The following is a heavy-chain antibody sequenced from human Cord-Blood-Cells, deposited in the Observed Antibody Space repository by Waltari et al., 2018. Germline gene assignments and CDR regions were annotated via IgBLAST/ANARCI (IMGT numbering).Heavy chain of an antibody. J-gene: IGHJ2*01. CDR2: IYYSGST. D-gene: IGHD1-1*01. V-gene: IGHV4-31*03. CDR3: ARGWNAGALGPIRGFDL. CDR1: GGSISSGGYY. Sequence: QVQLQESGPGLVKPSQTLSLTCTVSGGSISSGGYYWSWIRQHPGKGLEWIGYIYYSGSTYDNPPLKSRVTISVDTSKNQFSLKLSSVTAADTAVYYCARGWNAGALGPIRGFDLWGRGTLVTVSS.